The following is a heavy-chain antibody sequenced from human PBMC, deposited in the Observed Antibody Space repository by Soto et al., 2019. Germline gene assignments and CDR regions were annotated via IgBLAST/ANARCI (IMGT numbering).Heavy chain of an antibody. D-gene: IGHD5-18*01. Sequence: ASVKVSCKASGYTFTGYYMHWVRQAPGQGLEWMGWINPNSGGTNYAQKFQGRVTMTRDTSISTAYMELSRLRSDDTAVYYCASGQRRIQLWLVSPTNYYGMDVWGQGTTVTVSS. CDR3: ASGQRRIQLWLVSPTNYYGMDV. CDR1: GYTFTGYY. J-gene: IGHJ6*02. V-gene: IGHV1-2*02. CDR2: INPNSGGT.